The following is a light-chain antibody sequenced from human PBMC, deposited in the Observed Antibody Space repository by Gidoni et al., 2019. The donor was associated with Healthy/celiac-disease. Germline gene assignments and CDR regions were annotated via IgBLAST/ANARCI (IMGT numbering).Light chain of an antibody. CDR3: QQRSNWLT. J-gene: IGKJ4*01. V-gene: IGKV3D-11*01. CDR2: DSS. CDR1: HGVISY. Sequence: ELVLPQSPATLSLSPGERATLACRASHGVISYLAWYQHKPGQAHRLLIYDSSNRATGIPARFSGRGSGTDLTLTISNLEREDLAVYYCQQRSNWLTFGGGTKVEIK.